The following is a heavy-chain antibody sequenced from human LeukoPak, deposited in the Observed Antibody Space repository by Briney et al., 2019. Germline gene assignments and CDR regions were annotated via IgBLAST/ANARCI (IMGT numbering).Heavy chain of an antibody. CDR1: GGSISSGGYS. D-gene: IGHD6-13*01. V-gene: IGHV4-30-2*01. J-gene: IGHJ4*02. CDR3: GRGGIAAAASGIDY. CDR2: IYQNGNT. Sequence: SQTLSLTCAVSGGSISSGGYSWSWIRQPPGKGLEWIGYIYQNGNTYYNLSLKSRVTISVDRSKNQFSLNLSSVTAADTAVYYCGRGGIAAAASGIDYWGQGTLVAVSS.